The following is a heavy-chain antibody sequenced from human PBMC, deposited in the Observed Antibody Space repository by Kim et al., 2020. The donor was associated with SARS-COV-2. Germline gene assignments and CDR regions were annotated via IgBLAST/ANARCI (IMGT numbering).Heavy chain of an antibody. Sequence: LKSRVTISVDTSKNQFSLKLSSVTAADTAVYYCARTRITMIVVVTLFDYWGQGTLVTVSS. V-gene: IGHV4-31*02. CDR3: ARTRITMIVVVTLFDY. D-gene: IGHD3-22*01. J-gene: IGHJ4*02.